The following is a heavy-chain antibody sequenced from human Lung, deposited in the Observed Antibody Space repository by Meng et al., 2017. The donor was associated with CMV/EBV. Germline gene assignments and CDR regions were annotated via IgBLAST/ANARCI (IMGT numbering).Heavy chain of an antibody. CDR3: ALFTRSWFDP. D-gene: IGHD2-2*01. V-gene: IGHV2-5*02. CDR2: IYWDDDK. CDR1: GFSLSTSEVG. Sequence: QSTLKGAGPTLVKPTQTLQLTWTFSGFSLSTSEVGVCWIRQPPGKALEWLAVIYWDDDKRYSPSLKSRLTITKDTSKNQVVLTLTNMDPVDTATYYCALFTRSWFDPWGQGTLVTVSS. J-gene: IGHJ5*02.